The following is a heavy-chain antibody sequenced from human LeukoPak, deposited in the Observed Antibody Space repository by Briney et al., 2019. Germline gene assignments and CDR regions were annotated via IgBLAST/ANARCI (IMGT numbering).Heavy chain of an antibody. CDR1: GGSISSYY. CDR3: ARGGGRDYGDYGFDY. V-gene: IGHV4-59*01. D-gene: IGHD4-17*01. CDR2: IYYSGST. Sequence: PSETLSLTCTVSGGSISSYYWSWIRQPPGKGLEWIGYIYYSGSTNYNPSPKSRVTISVDTSKNQFSLKLSSVTAADTAVYYCARGGGRDYGDYGFDYWGQGTLVTVSS. J-gene: IGHJ4*02.